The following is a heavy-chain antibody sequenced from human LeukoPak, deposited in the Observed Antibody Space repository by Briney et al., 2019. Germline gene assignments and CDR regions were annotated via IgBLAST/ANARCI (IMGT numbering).Heavy chain of an antibody. CDR2: IYSGGST. CDR1: GFTVSSNY. CDR3: ARGVSSGYYYVPFDY. V-gene: IGHV3-53*01. J-gene: IGHJ4*02. D-gene: IGHD3-22*01. Sequence: GGSLRLSCAASGFTVSSNYMSWVRQAPGKGLEWVSVIYSGGSTYYADSVKGRFTISRDNSKNTLYLQMNSLRAEDTAVYYCARGVSSGYYYVPFDYWGQGTLVTVSS.